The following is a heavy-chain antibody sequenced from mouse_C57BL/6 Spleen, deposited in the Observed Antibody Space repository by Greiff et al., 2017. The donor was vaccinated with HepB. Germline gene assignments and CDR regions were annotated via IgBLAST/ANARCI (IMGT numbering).Heavy chain of an antibody. CDR3: ARYYYYGSSPYYAMDY. CDR1: GFTFTDYY. CDR2: IRNKANGYTT. V-gene: IGHV7-3*01. D-gene: IGHD1-1*01. J-gene: IGHJ4*01. Sequence: EVKVVESGGGLVQPGGSLSLSCAASGFTFTDYYMSWVRQPPGKALEWLGFIRNKANGYTTEYSASVKGRFTISRDNSQSILYLQMNALRAEDSATYYCARYYYYGSSPYYAMDYWGQGTSVTVSS.